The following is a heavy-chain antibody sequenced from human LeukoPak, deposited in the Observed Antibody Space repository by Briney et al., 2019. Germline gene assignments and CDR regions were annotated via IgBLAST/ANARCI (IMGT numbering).Heavy chain of an antibody. CDR3: ARAPRAATGALDI. CDR2: IYYSGST. J-gene: IGHJ3*02. CDR1: GGSISSYY. D-gene: IGHD2-15*01. Sequence: PSETLSLTCTVSGGSISSYYWSWIRQPPGKGLEWIGYIYYSGSTNYNPSLKSRVTISVDTSKNQFSLKLSSVTAADTAVYYCARAPRAATGALDIWGQGTMVTVSS. V-gene: IGHV4-59*01.